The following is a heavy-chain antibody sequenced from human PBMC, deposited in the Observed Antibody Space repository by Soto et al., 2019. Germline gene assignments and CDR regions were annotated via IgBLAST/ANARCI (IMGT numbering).Heavy chain of an antibody. D-gene: IGHD6-13*01. J-gene: IGHJ4*02. CDR1: GFTFSDHY. Sequence: GGSLRLSCAASGFTFSDHYMDWVRQAPGKGLEWVGRTRNKANRYTTEYAASGKGRFTNSRDDSKNSLYLQMNSLKTEDTAVYYCARAGDPIAAAGTRSSFDYWGQGTLVTISS. V-gene: IGHV3-72*01. CDR3: ARAGDPIAAAGTRSSFDY. CDR2: TRNKANRYTT.